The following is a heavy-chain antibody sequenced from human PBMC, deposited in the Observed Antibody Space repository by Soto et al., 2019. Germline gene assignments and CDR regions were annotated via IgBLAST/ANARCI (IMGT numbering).Heavy chain of an antibody. Sequence: EGQLVESGGGLVQPGGSLRLSCAASGFTFSDHYMDWVRQAPGKGLECVGRTGIKVNSYTTEYAASVKGKFTNSRYDLENSLYLQMNSLKTEDTVVDDGAREHRSGQYNYGLDYWCQCPKVTVSS. V-gene: IGHV3-72*01. J-gene: IGHJ6*02. CDR3: AREHRSGQYNYGLDY. D-gene: IGHD2-15*01. CDR2: TGIKVNSYTT. CDR1: GFTFSDHY.